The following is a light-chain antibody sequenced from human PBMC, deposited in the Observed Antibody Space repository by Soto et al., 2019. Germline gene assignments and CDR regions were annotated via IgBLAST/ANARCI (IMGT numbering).Light chain of an antibody. V-gene: IGKV1-9*01. CDR3: QQLNSYPQT. J-gene: IGKJ5*01. CDR1: RGSSSY. CDR2: SAS. Sequence: MQLTESANSLAVSVRHRVTITCLASRGSSSYLAWYQQKPGKPPKLLVYSASTLQSGVPSRFSGSGSGPDFTLTISSLQPEDSATYFCQQLNSYPQTFGQGTRLEIK.